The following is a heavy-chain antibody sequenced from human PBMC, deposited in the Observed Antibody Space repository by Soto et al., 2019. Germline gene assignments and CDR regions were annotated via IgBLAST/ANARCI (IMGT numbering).Heavy chain of an antibody. V-gene: IGHV4-61*01. J-gene: IGHJ6*02. CDR3: AREEGITMIVPRLYGMDV. Sequence: PSETLSLTCTVSGGSVSSGSYYWSWIRQPPGKGLEWIGYIYYSGSTNYNPSLKSRVTISVDTPKNQFSLKLSSVTAADTAVFYCAREEGITMIVPRLYGMDVWGQGTTVTVSS. CDR2: IYYSGST. CDR1: GGSVSSGSYY. D-gene: IGHD3-22*01.